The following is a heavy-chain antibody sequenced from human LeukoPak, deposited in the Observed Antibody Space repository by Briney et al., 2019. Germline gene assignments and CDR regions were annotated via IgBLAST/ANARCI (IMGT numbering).Heavy chain of an antibody. D-gene: IGHD3-10*01. J-gene: IGHJ4*02. CDR1: GGSISSGGYY. Sequence: SETLSLTCTVSGGSISSGGYYWSWIRQHPGKGLEWIGYIYYSGSAYYNPSLKSRVTISVDTSENQFTLKLSSVTAADTAVYYCARVNYGSATKEDYWGQGTLVTVSS. CDR3: ARVNYGSATKEDY. CDR2: IYYSGSA. V-gene: IGHV4-31*03.